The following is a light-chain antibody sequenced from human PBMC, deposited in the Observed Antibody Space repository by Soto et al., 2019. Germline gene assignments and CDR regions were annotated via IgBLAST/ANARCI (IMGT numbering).Light chain of an antibody. CDR3: QQRSRTPVT. Sequence: ETLLMLTRGAVSLSPGESRSLSCRASQSLSINYVAWYQQRPGQAPRLLIYGASNRATGIPDRFSGSGSGADFTHTSSILQPADFASYYRQQRSRTPVTFGQGTRLEIK. J-gene: IGKJ5*01. V-gene: IGKV3D-20*02. CDR2: GAS. CDR1: QSLSINY.